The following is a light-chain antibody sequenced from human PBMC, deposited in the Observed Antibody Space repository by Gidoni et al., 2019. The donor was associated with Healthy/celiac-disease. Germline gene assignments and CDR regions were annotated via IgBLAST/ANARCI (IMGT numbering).Light chain of an antibody. J-gene: IGKJ2*01. CDR3: QQSGSAPYT. V-gene: IGKV3-20*01. Sequence: EIVLTQSPGTLSLSPGERATLSCRASQSVTNNYLAWYQQKPGQAPRLVIYDASNRATGIPDRFSGSGSGPDFTLTSSRLEPEDLAVYYCQQSGSAPYTFGQGSKLEIK. CDR2: DAS. CDR1: QSVTNNY.